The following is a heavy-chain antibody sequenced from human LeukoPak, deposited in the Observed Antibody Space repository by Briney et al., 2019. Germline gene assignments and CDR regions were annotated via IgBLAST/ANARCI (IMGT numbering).Heavy chain of an antibody. Sequence: SETLSLTCTVSGYSISSGYYWGWIRQPPGKGLEWIGSIYHSGSTYYNPSLKSRVTISVDTSKNQFSLKLSSVAAADTAVYYCARSENDGGFWFDPWGQGTLVTVSS. D-gene: IGHD1-1*01. CDR1: GYSISSGYY. V-gene: IGHV4-38-2*02. CDR2: IYHSGST. CDR3: ARSENDGGFWFDP. J-gene: IGHJ5*02.